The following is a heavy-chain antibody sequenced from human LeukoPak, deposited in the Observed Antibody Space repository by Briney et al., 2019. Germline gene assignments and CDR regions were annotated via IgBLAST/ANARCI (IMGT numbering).Heavy chain of an antibody. V-gene: IGHV4-39*01. CDR3: AAGIEVAGAPFDY. J-gene: IGHJ4*02. D-gene: IGHD6-19*01. CDR2: IYYSGNT. Sequence: PSETLSLTCSVSADSISRSSYFWGWIRQPPGKGREWIASIYYSGNTFYNPSIKSRVTISLDRSKPQFSLELRSVTAADMAVYYCAAGIEVAGAPFDYWGQGTLVTVSS. CDR1: ADSISRSSYF.